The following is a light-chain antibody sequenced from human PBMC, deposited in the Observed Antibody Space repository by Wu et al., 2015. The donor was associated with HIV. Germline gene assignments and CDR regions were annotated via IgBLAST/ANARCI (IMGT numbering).Light chain of an antibody. V-gene: IGKV3-20*01. CDR3: QQYDTSTWT. Sequence: EIVLTQSPGTLSLSPGERATLSCRASQSVSSSYLAWYQQKPGQAPSLLIYGASSRATGIPDRFSGSGSGTDFTLTISRLEPEDFAVYYCQQYDTSTWTFGQGTKVGIK. J-gene: IGKJ1*01. CDR2: GAS. CDR1: QSVSSSY.